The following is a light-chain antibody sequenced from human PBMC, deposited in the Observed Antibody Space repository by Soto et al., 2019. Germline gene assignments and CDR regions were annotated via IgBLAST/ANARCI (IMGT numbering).Light chain of an antibody. CDR2: EVS. V-gene: IGLV2-14*01. Sequence: QSALTQPASVSGSPGQSITISCTGTSSDVGSYNYVSWYQQHPGKAPKLMIYEVSNRPSGVSNRFSGSKSGNTASLTISGLQAEDEADYYCSSYRSTTRVFGGGTKLTVL. J-gene: IGLJ2*01. CDR1: SSDVGSYNY. CDR3: SSYRSTTRV.